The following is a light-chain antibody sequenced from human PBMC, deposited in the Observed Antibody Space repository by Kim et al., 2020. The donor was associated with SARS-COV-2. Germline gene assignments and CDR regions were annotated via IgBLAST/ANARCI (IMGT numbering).Light chain of an antibody. CDR2: WAS. J-gene: IGKJ2*03. V-gene: IGKV4-1*01. CDR3: QQYYSTPPS. CDR1: QIVLYNSNNKNY. Sequence: ATLNCNSSQIVLYNSNNKNYLAWYQQKPGQAPTLLIYWASIRESGVSDRFSGSGSETDFTLTLSSLQAEDVAVYYCQQYYSTPPSFGQGTKLEI.